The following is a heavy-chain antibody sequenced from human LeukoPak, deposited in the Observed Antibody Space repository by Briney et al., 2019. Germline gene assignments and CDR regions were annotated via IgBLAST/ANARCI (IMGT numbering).Heavy chain of an antibody. Sequence: LSLTCTVSGGPISSSSYYWGWIRQAPGKGLEWVSYISSSGSTIYYADSVKGRFTISRDNAKNSLYLQMNSLRAEDTAVYYCARDMDYYYYMDVWGKGTTVTISS. CDR3: ARDMDYYYYMDV. J-gene: IGHJ6*03. V-gene: IGHV3-11*04. CDR2: ISSSGSTI. CDR1: GGPISSSSYY. D-gene: IGHD3-10*01.